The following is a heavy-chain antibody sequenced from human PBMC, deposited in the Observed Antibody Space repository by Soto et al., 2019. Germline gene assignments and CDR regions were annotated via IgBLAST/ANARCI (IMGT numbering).Heavy chain of an antibody. J-gene: IGHJ6*03. Sequence: SETLSLTCTVSDGSISGYYWGWIRQPPGKGLEWIGYIYYSGSTNYNPSLKSRVTISVDTSKNQFSLKLSSVTAADTAVYYCARHGFLGYYYYYMDVWGKGTTVTVSS. V-gene: IGHV4-59*08. CDR2: IYYSGST. CDR3: ARHGFLGYYYYYMDV. D-gene: IGHD7-27*01. CDR1: DGSISGYY.